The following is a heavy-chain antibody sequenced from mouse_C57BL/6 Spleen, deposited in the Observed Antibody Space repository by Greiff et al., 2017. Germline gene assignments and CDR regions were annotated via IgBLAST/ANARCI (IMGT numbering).Heavy chain of an antibody. J-gene: IGHJ4*01. D-gene: IGHD2-4*01. CDR2: IYPGDGDT. CDR1: GYAFSSSW. V-gene: IGHV1-82*01. Sequence: VQLQQSGPELVKPGASVKISCKASGYAFSSSWMNWVKQRPGKGLEWIGRIYPGDGDTNYNGKFKGKATLTADKSSSTAYMQLSSLTSEDSAVYFCARDYDYDEDYAMDYWGQGTSVTVSS. CDR3: ARDYDYDEDYAMDY.